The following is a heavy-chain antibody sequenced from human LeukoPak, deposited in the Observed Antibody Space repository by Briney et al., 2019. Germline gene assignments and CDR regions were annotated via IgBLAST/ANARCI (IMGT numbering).Heavy chain of an antibody. V-gene: IGHV4-59*01. CDR2: IYYSGST. CDR3: ARPMQDVTDFDY. J-gene: IGHJ4*02. D-gene: IGHD2/OR15-2a*01. CDR1: GGSISSYY. Sequence: PSETLSLTCTVSGGSISSYYWSWIRQPPGKGLEWIGYIYYSGSTNYNPSLKSRVTISVDTSKNQFSLKLSSVTAADTAVYYCARPMQDVTDFDYWGQGTLVTVSS.